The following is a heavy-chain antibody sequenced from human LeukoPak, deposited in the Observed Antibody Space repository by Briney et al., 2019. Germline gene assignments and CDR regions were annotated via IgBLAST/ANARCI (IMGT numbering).Heavy chain of an antibody. V-gene: IGHV3-9*01. D-gene: IGHD4/OR15-4a*01. CDR2: ITRNSGTL. CDR3: AKAMSGAVDH. J-gene: IGHJ4*02. Sequence: SGGTLRLSCAASGFSFDDYAMYWVRQAPGKGLEWVSGITRNSGTLGYADSVKGRFTISRDNAKNSLYLQMNSLRTEDTALYYCAKAMSGAVDHWGQGTLVTLSS. CDR1: GFSFDDYA.